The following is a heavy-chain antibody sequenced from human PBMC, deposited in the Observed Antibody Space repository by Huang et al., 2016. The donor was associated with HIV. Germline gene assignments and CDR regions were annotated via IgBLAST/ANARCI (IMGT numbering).Heavy chain of an antibody. CDR3: VRAKEKGYDFWSGYRY. D-gene: IGHD3-3*01. CDR2: IESDGSST. CDR1: GFIFSDYW. Sequence: EVELAESGGGSVRPGQSLRLFCVGSGFIFSDYWMHWVRQIPGKGLMWVERIESDGSSTSYADSVKGRFTIYRDNAKNTVYLQMSSLRVDDTAVYYCVRAKEKGYDFWSGYRYWGQGVQVTVSS. V-gene: IGHV3-74*02. J-gene: IGHJ4*01.